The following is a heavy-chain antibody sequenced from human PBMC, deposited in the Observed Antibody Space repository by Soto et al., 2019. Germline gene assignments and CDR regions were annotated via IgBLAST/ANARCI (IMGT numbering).Heavy chain of an antibody. V-gene: IGHV3-7*01. J-gene: IGHJ4*02. CDR3: XRGYNSALDH. D-gene: IGHD6-19*01. CDR1: GFTFSSYW. CDR2: IAQDGNEK. Sequence: EVHLVESGGGLVQPGGSLRLSCAASGFTFSSYWMSWVRQAPGKGLEWVVNIAQDGNEKYFVDSVKGRFTISRDNARXSMFLQMNSLRVEDTAVXXXXRGYNSALDHWGQGTLVTVSS.